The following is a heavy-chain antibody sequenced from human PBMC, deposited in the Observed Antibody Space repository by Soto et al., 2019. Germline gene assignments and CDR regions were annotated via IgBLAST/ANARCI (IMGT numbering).Heavy chain of an antibody. V-gene: IGHV3-30-3*01. CDR1: GFTFSSYA. D-gene: IGHD6-13*01. Sequence: GGSLRLSCAASGFTFSSYAMHWVRQAPGKGLEWVAVISYDGSNKYYADSVKGRFTISRDNSKNTLYLQMNSLRAEDTAVYYCARDLYYSSSWYSKTRGGYYYYYGMDVWGQGTTVTVSS. CDR3: ARDLYYSSSWYSKTRGGYYYYYGMDV. J-gene: IGHJ6*02. CDR2: ISYDGSNK.